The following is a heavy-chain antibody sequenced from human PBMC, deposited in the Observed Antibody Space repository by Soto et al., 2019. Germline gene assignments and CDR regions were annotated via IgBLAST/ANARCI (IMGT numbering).Heavy chain of an antibody. J-gene: IGHJ4*02. D-gene: IGHD1-20*01. Sequence: SETLSLTCTVSGGSMINYLWSWIRQTPGDGLEWIGYIHVTGNTYHNPSLKSPVTISIDASKTQFFLTLTSVTAADTAVYYCARGPFFARYQPFDAWGRGILVTVSS. CDR2: IHVTGNT. V-gene: IGHV4-59*01. CDR3: ARGPFFARYQPFDA. CDR1: GGSMINYL.